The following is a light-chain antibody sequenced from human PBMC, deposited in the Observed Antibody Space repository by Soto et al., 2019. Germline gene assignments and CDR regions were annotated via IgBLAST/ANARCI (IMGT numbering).Light chain of an antibody. J-gene: IGLJ2*01. CDR2: DNN. CDR3: GTWDSSLSAGV. V-gene: IGLV1-51*01. CDR1: SSNIGNND. Sequence: QSVLTQPPSVSAAPGQKVTISCSGSSSNIGNNDVSWYQQLPGTAPKLLIYDNNKRPSGIPDQFSGSKSGTSATLGITGLQTGDEADYYCGTWDSSLSAGVFGGGTKVTVL.